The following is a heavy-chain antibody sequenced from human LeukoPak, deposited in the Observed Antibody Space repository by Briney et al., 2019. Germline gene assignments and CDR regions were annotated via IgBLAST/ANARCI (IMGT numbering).Heavy chain of an antibody. CDR2: IYTSGST. CDR1: GGSISSYY. D-gene: IGHD5-12*01. Sequence: SETLSLTCTVSGGSISSYYWSWIRQPAGKGLEWIGRIYTSGSTNCNPSLKSRVTMSVDTSKNQFSLKLSSVTAADTAVYYCARDQRWSGYDSGWSWFDPWGQGTLVTVSS. V-gene: IGHV4-4*07. CDR3: ARDQRWSGYDSGWSWFDP. J-gene: IGHJ5*02.